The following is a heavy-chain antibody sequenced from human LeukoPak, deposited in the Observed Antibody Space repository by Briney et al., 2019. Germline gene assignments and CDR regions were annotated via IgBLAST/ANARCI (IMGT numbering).Heavy chain of an antibody. J-gene: IGHJ6*02. CDR1: GGSINNYY. CDR2: IYYSGST. D-gene: IGHD3-10*01. Sequence: SETLSLTCTVSGGSINNYYWSWIRQPPGKGLEWIGYIYYSGSTNYNPSLKSRVTISVDTSKNQFSLKLTSVTAADTAVYYCAREAVAGGSGSNYYYYGADVWGQGTTVTVSS. CDR3: AREAVAGGSGSNYYYYGADV. V-gene: IGHV4-59*01.